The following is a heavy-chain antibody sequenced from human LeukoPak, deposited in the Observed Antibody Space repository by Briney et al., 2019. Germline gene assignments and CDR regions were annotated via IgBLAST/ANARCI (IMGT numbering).Heavy chain of an antibody. CDR2: ISWNSGSI. CDR1: GFTFDDYA. Sequence: GGSLRLSCAASGFTFDDYAMHWVRQAPGKGLEWVSGISWNSGSIGYADSVKGRFTISRDNAKNSLYLQMNSLRAEDMALYYCAKDASGSYYDEALDIWGQGTMVTVSS. CDR3: AKDASGSYYDEALDI. V-gene: IGHV3-9*03. J-gene: IGHJ3*02. D-gene: IGHD1-26*01.